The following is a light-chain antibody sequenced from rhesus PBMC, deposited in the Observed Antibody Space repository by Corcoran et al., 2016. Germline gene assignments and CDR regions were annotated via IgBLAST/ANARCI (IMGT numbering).Light chain of an antibody. CDR3: QQYSNWPWT. J-gene: IGKJ1*01. Sequence: EIVLTQSPATLSLSPGERATLSCRASQSVSRRLAWYQQKPGPAPRLLIFAVSTRATGIPDRFSGGVCGTDFTLTISSLEPEDVGVYYCQQYSNWPWTFGQGTEVEIK. CDR1: QSVSRR. V-gene: IGKV3-35*01. CDR2: AVS.